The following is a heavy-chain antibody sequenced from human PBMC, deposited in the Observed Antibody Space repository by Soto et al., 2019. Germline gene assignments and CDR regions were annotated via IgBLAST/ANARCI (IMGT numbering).Heavy chain of an antibody. CDR3: ERPWARSNYFDY. CDR2: VYYTGST. V-gene: IGHV4-59*02. Sequence: SETLSLTCTVSGGSVNTFYWSWIRQPPGKGLEWVGHVYYTGSTDYNPSLKSRVTISVDTTKNQVSLKLNSVTTADAAVYFCERPWARSNYFDYWGQGTLVTVSS. J-gene: IGHJ4*02. CDR1: GGSVNTFY. D-gene: IGHD2-8*01.